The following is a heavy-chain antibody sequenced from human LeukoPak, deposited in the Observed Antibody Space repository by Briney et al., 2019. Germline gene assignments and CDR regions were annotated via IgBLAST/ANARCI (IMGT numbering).Heavy chain of an antibody. CDR1: GFTFSNYN. CDR2: ISSSSNTI. CDR3: AKFLRSSSCFDY. V-gene: IGHV3-48*01. D-gene: IGHD6-13*01. J-gene: IGHJ4*02. Sequence: GGSLRLSCAASGFTFSNYNMDWVRQAPGKGLEWVSYISSSSNTIYYADSVKGRFTISRDNAKNSLYLQMNSLRAEDTAVYYCAKFLRSSSCFDYWGQETLVTVSS.